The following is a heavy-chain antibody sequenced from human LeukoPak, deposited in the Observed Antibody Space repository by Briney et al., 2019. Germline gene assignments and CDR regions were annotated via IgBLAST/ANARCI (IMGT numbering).Heavy chain of an antibody. CDR2: IDTNTGDT. CDR3: ASEAFCNDNWCSLRRVAS. V-gene: IGHV1-2*02. D-gene: IGHD2-8*01. CDR1: GYTFTAYY. Sequence: ASVKVSCKASGYTFTAYYMHWVRQAPGQGLEWMGWIDTNTGDTNYAQNFQGRVTITRDTSIGTAYMELRSLISDDTAIYYCASEAFCNDNWCSLRRVASRGQGTLVTVSS. J-gene: IGHJ4*02.